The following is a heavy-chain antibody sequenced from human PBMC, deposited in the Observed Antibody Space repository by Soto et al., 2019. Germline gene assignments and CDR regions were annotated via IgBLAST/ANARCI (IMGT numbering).Heavy chain of an antibody. CDR2: IIPIFGTA. CDR1: GGTFSSYA. V-gene: IGHV1-69*13. J-gene: IGHJ4*02. CDR3: ARGGEHHYDILTGYYYFDY. D-gene: IGHD3-9*01. Sequence: ASVKVSCKASGGTFSSYAISCVRHSPGQGLEWMGGIIPIFGTANYAQKFQGRVTITADESTSTAYMELSSLRSEDTAVYYCARGGEHHYDILTGYYYFDYWGQGTLVTVSS.